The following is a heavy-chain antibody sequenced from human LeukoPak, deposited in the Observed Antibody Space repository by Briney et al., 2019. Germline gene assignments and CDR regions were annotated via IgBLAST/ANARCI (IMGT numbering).Heavy chain of an antibody. CDR1: GFTFSSYS. V-gene: IGHV3-21*01. CDR2: ISSSSSYI. Sequence: GGSLRLSCAASGFTFSSYSINWVRHAPGTGLEWVSSISSSSSYIYYADPANGRFTISRDNAKNSLYLQMNSLRAEDTGVYYCAREGLSGSTMIVVVRPGYYGMDVWGQGTTVTVSS. CDR3: AREGLSGSTMIVVVRPGYYGMDV. J-gene: IGHJ6*02. D-gene: IGHD3-22*01.